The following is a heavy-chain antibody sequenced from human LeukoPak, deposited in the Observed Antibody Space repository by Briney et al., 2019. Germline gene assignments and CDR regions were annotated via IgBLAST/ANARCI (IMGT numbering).Heavy chain of an antibody. J-gene: IGHJ5*02. CDR3: AREPTDFWSGSPSRSWFDP. V-gene: IGHV4-30-2*01. D-gene: IGHD3-3*01. CDR1: GASISSGSYS. Sequence: SETLSLTCAVSGASISSGSYSWSWIRQPPGKGLEWIGYIYPRGSTYYNPSLRSRVTLSIDKSKDQFSLSLSSVTAADTAVYYCAREPTDFWSGSPSRSWFDPWGQGTLVTVSS. CDR2: IYPRGST.